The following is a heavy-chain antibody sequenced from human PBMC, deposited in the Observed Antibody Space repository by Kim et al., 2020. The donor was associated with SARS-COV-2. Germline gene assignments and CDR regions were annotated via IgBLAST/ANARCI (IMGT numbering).Heavy chain of an antibody. J-gene: IGHJ5*02. Sequence: TNYNPSLKSRVTISVDTSKNQFSLKLSSVTAADTAVYYCARGILRGWFDPWGQGTLVTVSS. V-gene: IGHV4-59*09. D-gene: IGHD2-15*01. CDR3: ARGILRGWFDP. CDR2: T.